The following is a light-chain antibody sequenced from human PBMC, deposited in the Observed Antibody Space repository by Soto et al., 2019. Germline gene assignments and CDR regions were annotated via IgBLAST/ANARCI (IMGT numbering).Light chain of an antibody. CDR3: QKYTHAPS. V-gene: IGKV1-27*01. J-gene: IGKJ4*02. CDR2: AAS. Sequence: DIQMTQSPSSLSASVRDRVTITCRASQGISNYLAWYQQKPGKVPELLIYAASTLQSGVTSRFIGSGSRTEFSLTISGLQPEDVATYYGQKYTHAPSFGGGTKVEIK. CDR1: QGISNY.